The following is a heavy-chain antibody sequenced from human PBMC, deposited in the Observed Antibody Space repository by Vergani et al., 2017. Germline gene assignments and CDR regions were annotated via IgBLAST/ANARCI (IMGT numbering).Heavy chain of an antibody. CDR1: GFTFTSYY. CDR3: ARATPEYGDYGGSFDY. D-gene: IGHD4-17*01. V-gene: IGHV1-46*03. J-gene: IGHJ4*02. Sequence: VQLVESGGGLVQPGGSLRLSCAASGFTFTSYYMHWVRQAPGQGLEWMGIINPSGGSTSYAQKFQGRVTMTRDTSTSTVYMELSSLRSEDTAVYYCARATPEYGDYGGSFDYWGQGTLVTVSS. CDR2: INPSGGST.